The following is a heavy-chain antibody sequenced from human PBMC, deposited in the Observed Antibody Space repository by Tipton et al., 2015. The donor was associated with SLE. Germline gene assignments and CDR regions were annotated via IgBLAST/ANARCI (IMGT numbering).Heavy chain of an antibody. CDR1: GFTFSSYG. CDR3: ARDLYYYDSSGPFQH. D-gene: IGHD3-22*01. Sequence: SLRLSCAASGFTFSSYGMHWVRQAPGKGLEWVSSISSSSSYIYYADSVKGRFTISRDNAKNSLYLQMNSLRAEDTAVYYCARDLYYYDSSGPFQHWGQGNLVTVSS. CDR2: ISSSSSYI. J-gene: IGHJ1*01. V-gene: IGHV3-21*01.